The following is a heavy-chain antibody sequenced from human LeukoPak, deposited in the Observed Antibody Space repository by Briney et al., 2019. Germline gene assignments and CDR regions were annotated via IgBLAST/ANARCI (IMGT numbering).Heavy chain of an antibody. CDR1: GFTFSSYW. V-gene: IGHV3-74*01. CDR2: INSDGSST. J-gene: IGHJ4*02. CDR3: ARATQWLVSPFDY. D-gene: IGHD6-19*01. Sequence: GGSLRLSCAASGFTFSSYWMHWVRQAPGKGLVWVSRINSDGSSTSYADSVKGRFTISRDNAKNTLYLQMDSLRAEDTAVYYCARATQWLVSPFDYWGQGTLVTVSS.